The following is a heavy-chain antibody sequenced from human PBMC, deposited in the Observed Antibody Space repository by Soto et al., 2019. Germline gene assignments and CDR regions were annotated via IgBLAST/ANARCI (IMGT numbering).Heavy chain of an antibody. J-gene: IGHJ6*02. Sequence: EVQLVESGGGLVQPGGSLRLSCAASGFTVSTDWMYWVRQAPGKGLEWVSVIRSGGNTYYANSVEGTFTISRENAKKAVYLQMTSLRAEDTAVYYCVRENYYYGMDAWGQGTTVTFSS. CDR3: VRENYYYGMDA. CDR2: IRSGGNT. V-gene: IGHV3-66*01. CDR1: GFTVSTDW.